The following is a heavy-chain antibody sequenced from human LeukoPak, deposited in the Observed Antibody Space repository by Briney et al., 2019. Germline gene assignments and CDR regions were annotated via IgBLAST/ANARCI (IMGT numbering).Heavy chain of an antibody. CDR2: INSDGSST. V-gene: IGHV3-74*01. Sequence: GGSLRLSCAASGFTFSSYWMHWVRQAPGKGLVWVSRINSDGSSTSYADSVKGRFTISRDNAKNTLYLQMNSLRAEDTAVYYCARVRFGEFHDAFDIWGQGTMVTVSS. J-gene: IGHJ3*02. CDR3: ARVRFGEFHDAFDI. CDR1: GFTFSSYW. D-gene: IGHD3-10*01.